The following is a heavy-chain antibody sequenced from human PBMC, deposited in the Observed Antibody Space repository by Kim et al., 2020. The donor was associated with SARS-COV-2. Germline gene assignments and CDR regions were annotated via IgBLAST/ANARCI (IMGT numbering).Heavy chain of an antibody. J-gene: IGHJ3*02. CDR3: AKDRGRRFPGLGQAPDI. Sequence: GGSLRLSCAASGFTFDDYAMHWVRQAPGKGLEWVSLISGDGGSTYYADSVKGRFTISRDNSKNSLYLQMNSLRTEDTALYYCAKDRGRRFPGLGQAPDIWGQGTMVTVSS. CDR2: ISGDGGST. V-gene: IGHV3-43*02. D-gene: IGHD3-16*01. CDR1: GFTFDDYA.